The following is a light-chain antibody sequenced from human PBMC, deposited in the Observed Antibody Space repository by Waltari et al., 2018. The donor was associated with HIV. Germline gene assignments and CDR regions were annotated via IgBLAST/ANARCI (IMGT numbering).Light chain of an antibody. CDR2: DVS. CDR3: SSYTRSSTL. V-gene: IGLV2-14*01. CDR1: TSDVGGKNY. J-gene: IGLJ2*01. Sequence: QSALTQPASVSGSPGQSITIPCTGTTSDVGGKNYVSWYQKHPGKAPKLLIYDVSNRPSGVSNRFSGSKSDNTASLTISGLQAEDEADYYCSSYTRSSTLFGGGTKLTVL.